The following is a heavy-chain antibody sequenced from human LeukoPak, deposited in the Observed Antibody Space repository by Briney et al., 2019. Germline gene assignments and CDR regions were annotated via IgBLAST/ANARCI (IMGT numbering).Heavy chain of an antibody. CDR3: ARALYCSGGSCYGRMDV. CDR2: IIPILGIA. J-gene: IGHJ6*02. D-gene: IGHD2-15*01. Sequence: SVKVSCKASGGTFSSYAISWVRQAPGQGLEWMGRIIPILGIANYAQKFQGRVTITADKSTSTAYMELSSLRSEDTAVYYCARALYCSGGSCYGRMDVWGQGTTVTVSS. CDR1: GGTFSSYA. V-gene: IGHV1-69*04.